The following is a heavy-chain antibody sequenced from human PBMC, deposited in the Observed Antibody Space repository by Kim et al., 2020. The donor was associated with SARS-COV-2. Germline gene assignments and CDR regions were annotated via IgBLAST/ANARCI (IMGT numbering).Heavy chain of an antibody. V-gene: IGHV3-9*01. CDR2: ISWNSGTI. J-gene: IGHJ6*01. Sequence: GGSLRLSCAASGFTFDDYAMHWVRQAPGKGLEWVSGISWNSGTIGYADSVKGRFTISRDNAKNSLYLQMNNLRTEDTALSYCAKSKITMFQGVLYGMDV. CDR1: GFTFDDYA. CDR3: AKSKITMFQGVLYGMDV. D-gene: IGHD3-10*01.